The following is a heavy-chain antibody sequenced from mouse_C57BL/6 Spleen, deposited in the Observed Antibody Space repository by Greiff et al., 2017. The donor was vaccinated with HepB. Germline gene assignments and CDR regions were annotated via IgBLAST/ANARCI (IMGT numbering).Heavy chain of an antibody. V-gene: IGHV1-18*01. D-gene: IGHD1-1*01. CDR2: INPNNGGT. J-gene: IGHJ4*01. Sequence: EVKLMESGPELVKPGASVKIPCKASGYTFTDYNMDWVKQSHGKSLEWIGDINPNNGGTIYNQKFKGKATLTVDKASSTAYMELRRLTSEDTAVYDCARRDYYGSYAMDYWGQGTSVTVSS. CDR3: ARRDYYGSYAMDY. CDR1: GYTFTDYN.